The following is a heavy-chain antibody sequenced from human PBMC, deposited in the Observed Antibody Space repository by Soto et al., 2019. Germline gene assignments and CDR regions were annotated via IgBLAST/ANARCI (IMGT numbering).Heavy chain of an antibody. D-gene: IGHD2-15*01. V-gene: IGHV1-69*01. CDR1: GGTFSSYA. Sequence: QVQLVQSGAEVKKPGSSVKVSCKASGGTFSSYAISWVRQAPGQGLEWMGGIIPIFGTANYAQKFQGRVTITADESTSTAYMEVSSLRSEDTAVYYCSRGRPGYGSGGSCYSEYFQHWGQGTLVTVAS. J-gene: IGHJ1*01. CDR2: IIPIFGTA. CDR3: SRGRPGYGSGGSCYSEYFQH.